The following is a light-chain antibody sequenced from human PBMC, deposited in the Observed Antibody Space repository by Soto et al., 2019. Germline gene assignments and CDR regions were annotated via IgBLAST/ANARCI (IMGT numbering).Light chain of an antibody. CDR1: QSVSSY. CDR2: AAS. Sequence: DIQMTQSPSSLSASVGDSVTIICRASQSVSSYLNWYQHKPGKAPKLLISAASTLESGVPSRFSGRGSGTDFTLTISRLEPEDFAVYYCQQYGSAPRTFGQGTKVDIK. J-gene: IGKJ1*01. V-gene: IGKV1-39*01. CDR3: QQYGSAPRT.